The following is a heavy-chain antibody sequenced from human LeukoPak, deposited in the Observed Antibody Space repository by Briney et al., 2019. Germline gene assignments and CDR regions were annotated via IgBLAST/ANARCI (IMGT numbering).Heavy chain of an antibody. D-gene: IGHD1-26*01. CDR3: AKVRSVSYYYFDY. CDR1: GFTFSSYA. CDR2: ISGSGGST. V-gene: IGHV3-23*01. Sequence: GGSLRLSCAASGFTFSSYAMSWVRQAPVKGLEWVSAISGSGGSTYYADSVKGRFTISRDNSKNTLYLQMNSLRAEDTAVYYRAKVRSVSYYYFDYWGQGTLVTVSS. J-gene: IGHJ4*02.